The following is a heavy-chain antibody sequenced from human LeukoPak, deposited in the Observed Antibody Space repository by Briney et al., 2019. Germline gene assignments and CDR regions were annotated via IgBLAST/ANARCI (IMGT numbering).Heavy chain of an antibody. J-gene: IGHJ2*01. Sequence: AGGSLRLSCAASGFTFDEFDMTWVRQAPGKGLEWVCGTNWNGGKTGHVDSVKGRFTISRDNAKNSLYLQMNSLRAEDMALYYCAKTSTSYCAGDCLPGYFDLWGRGTLVTVSS. CDR1: GFTFDEFD. CDR2: TNWNGGKT. V-gene: IGHV3-20*04. D-gene: IGHD2-21*02. CDR3: AKTSTSYCAGDCLPGYFDL.